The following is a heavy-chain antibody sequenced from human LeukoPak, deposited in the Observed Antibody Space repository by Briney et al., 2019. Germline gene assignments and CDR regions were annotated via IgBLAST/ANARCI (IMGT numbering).Heavy chain of an antibody. J-gene: IGHJ4*02. CDR2: INPSGGST. D-gene: IGHD3-16*01. V-gene: IGHV1-46*01. Sequence: ASVKVSCKASRYTFTSYYMHWVRQAPGQGLEWMGIINPSGGSTSYARKFQGRVTMTEDTSTDTAYMELSSLRSEDTAVYYCALSFGENYGDYVDYWGQGTLVTVSS. CDR3: ALSFGENYGDYVDY. CDR1: RYTFTSYY.